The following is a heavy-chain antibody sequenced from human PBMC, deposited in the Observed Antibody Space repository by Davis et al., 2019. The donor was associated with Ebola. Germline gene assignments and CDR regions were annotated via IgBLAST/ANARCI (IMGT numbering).Heavy chain of an antibody. D-gene: IGHD3-3*01. J-gene: IGHJ6*02. Sequence: SETLSLTCTVSGGSISSYYWSWIRQPPGKGLEWIGYIYYSGSTNYNPSLKSRVTISVDTSKNQFSLKLSSVTAADTAVYYCARATSGFWSGYYWDYYYGMDVWGQGTTVTVSS. V-gene: IGHV4-59*01. CDR3: ARATSGFWSGYYWDYYYGMDV. CDR1: GGSISSYY. CDR2: IYYSGST.